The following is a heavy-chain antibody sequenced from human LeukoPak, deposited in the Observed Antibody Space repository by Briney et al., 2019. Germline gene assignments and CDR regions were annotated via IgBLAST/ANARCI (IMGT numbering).Heavy chain of an antibody. CDR2: IYYSGST. J-gene: IGHJ3*02. V-gene: IGHV4-39*01. CDR3: ARIPTNAVPAAHNGFDI. CDR1: GGSISNSNYY. Sequence: SETLSLTCTVSGGSISNSNYYWGWIRQPPGKGLEWIGNIYYSGSTYYNPSLRSRVTISVDTSKNQFSLKLSSVTAADTAVYYCARIPTNAVPAAHNGFDIWGQGTMLTVPS. D-gene: IGHD2-2*01.